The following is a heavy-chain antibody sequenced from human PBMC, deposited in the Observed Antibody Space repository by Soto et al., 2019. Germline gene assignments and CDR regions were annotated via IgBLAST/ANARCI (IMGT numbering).Heavy chain of an antibody. CDR2: ISGSGGST. CDR1: GFTFSSYA. V-gene: IGHV3-23*01. D-gene: IGHD2-15*01. Sequence: GGSLRLSCAASGFTFSSYAMSWVRQAPGKGLEWVSAISGSGGSTYYADSVKGRFIISRDNSKNTLYLQMNSLRAEDTAVYYCAKLLGYCSGGSCYRSFYYYYYGMDVWGQGTTVTVSS. J-gene: IGHJ6*02. CDR3: AKLLGYCSGGSCYRSFYYYYYGMDV.